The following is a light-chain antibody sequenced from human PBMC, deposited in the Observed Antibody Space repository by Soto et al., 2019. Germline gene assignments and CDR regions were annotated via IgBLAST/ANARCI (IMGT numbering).Light chain of an antibody. V-gene: IGLV1-40*01. CDR3: QSYDSSLSVSVV. Sequence: QAVVAQPPSVSGAPGQRVTISCTGSNSNIGAGYDVHWYQQLPGTAPKLLIYGNSDRPSGVPDRFSGSKSGTSASLAITGLQTEDEADYYCQSYDSSLSVSVVFGGGTKLTVL. CDR2: GNS. J-gene: IGLJ2*01. CDR1: NSNIGAGYD.